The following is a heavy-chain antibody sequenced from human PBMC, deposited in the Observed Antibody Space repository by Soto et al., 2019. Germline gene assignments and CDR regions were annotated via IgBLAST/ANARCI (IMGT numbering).Heavy chain of an antibody. CDR1: GFTFSSYE. Sequence: VGSLRLSCAASGFTFSSYEMNWVRQAPGKGLEWVSYISSSGSTIYYADSVKGRFTISRDNAKNSLYLQMNSLRAEDTAVYYCARDPGWEWAFDIWGQGTMVTVS. D-gene: IGHD1-26*01. V-gene: IGHV3-48*03. J-gene: IGHJ3*02. CDR3: ARDPGWEWAFDI. CDR2: ISSSGSTI.